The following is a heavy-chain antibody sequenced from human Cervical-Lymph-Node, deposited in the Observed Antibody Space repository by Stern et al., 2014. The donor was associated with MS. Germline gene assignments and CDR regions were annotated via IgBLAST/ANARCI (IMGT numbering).Heavy chain of an antibody. Sequence: QVQLVQSGAEVKKPGSSVKISCKGSEGSFNTNVIRWVRQVPGKGLERMGGFDTQISTTPYAQKLKGRVTITADESRSTTYMELTSLRSDDTAVYYCARGGIGSSRLYSHFYGMDVWGQGTTVTVSS. CDR2: FDTQISTT. CDR3: ARGGIGSSRLYSHFYGMDV. J-gene: IGHJ6*02. D-gene: IGHD6-6*01. CDR1: EGSFNTNV. V-gene: IGHV1-69*01.